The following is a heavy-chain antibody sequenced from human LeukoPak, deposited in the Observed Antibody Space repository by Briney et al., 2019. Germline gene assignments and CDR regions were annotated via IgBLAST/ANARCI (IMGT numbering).Heavy chain of an antibody. CDR1: GYSISSGYY. Sequence: SETLSLTCAVSGYSISSGYYWGWIRQPPGKGLEWIGSIYHSGSTNYNPSLKSRVTISVDTSKNQFSLKLSSVTAADTAVYYCARDSNGLYDILDCWGQGTLVTVSS. CDR3: ARDSNGLYDILDC. CDR2: IYHSGST. D-gene: IGHD3-9*01. J-gene: IGHJ4*02. V-gene: IGHV4-38-2*02.